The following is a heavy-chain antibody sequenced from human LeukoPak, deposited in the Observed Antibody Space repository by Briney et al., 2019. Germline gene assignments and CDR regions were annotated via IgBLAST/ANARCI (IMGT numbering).Heavy chain of an antibody. CDR2: IYSGGST. CDR1: GFTVSSNY. V-gene: IGHV3-66*02. J-gene: IGHJ6*04. Sequence: VGSLRLSCAASGFTVSSNYMSWVRQAPGKGLEWVSVIYSGGSTYYADSVKGRFTISRDNSKNTLYLQMNSLRAEDTAVYYCARDRFLEWLPMDVWGKGTTVTVSS. D-gene: IGHD3-3*01. CDR3: ARDRFLEWLPMDV.